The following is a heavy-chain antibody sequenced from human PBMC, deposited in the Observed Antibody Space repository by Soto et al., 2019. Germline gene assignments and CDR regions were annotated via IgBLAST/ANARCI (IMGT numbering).Heavy chain of an antibody. J-gene: IGHJ5*02. D-gene: IGHD3-10*01. CDR2: IYHSGTT. CDR3: ARLPAVPGSLAWFDP. V-gene: IGHV4-59*08. Sequence: QVQLQESGPGLVRPSETLSLTCTVSGASIRTSYWTWIRQPPGQGLEWIAYIYHSGTTRNNPSLNSRATISADTSKNQLSLKLSSVTAADTAVYYCARLPAVPGSLAWFDPWGQGTLVTVSS. CDR1: GASIRTSY.